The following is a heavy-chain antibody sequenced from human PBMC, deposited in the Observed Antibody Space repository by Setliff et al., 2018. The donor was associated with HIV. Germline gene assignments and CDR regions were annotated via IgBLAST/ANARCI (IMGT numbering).Heavy chain of an antibody. Sequence: GASVKVSCKASGYIYTNYAIHWLRQAPGQGLEWMGWINCGNGATKYAQNFQDRFTITTDTSASTVYMELRSLRSEYTAVYYCARDRWFGKSAPRLLDYWGPGTQVTVSS. J-gene: IGHJ4*02. V-gene: IGHV1-3*01. D-gene: IGHD3-10*01. CDR1: GYIYTNYA. CDR2: INCGNGAT. CDR3: ARDRWFGKSAPRLLDY.